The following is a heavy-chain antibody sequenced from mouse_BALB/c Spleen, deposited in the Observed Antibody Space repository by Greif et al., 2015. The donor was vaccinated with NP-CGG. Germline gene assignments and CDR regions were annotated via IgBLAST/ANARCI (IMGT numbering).Heavy chain of an antibody. CDR1: GFDFSRHW. D-gene: IGHD3-1*01. CDR2: INPDSSTI. CDR3: ARIPRGLRYFDY. J-gene: IGHJ2*01. V-gene: IGHV4-1*02. Sequence: EVKVVDSGGGLVQSGGSLKLSCAASGFDFSRHWMSWVRQAPGKGLEWIGEINPDSSTINYTPSLKDKFIISRDNAKNTLYLQMSKVRSEYTALYYCARIPRGLRYFDYWGQGTTLTVSS.